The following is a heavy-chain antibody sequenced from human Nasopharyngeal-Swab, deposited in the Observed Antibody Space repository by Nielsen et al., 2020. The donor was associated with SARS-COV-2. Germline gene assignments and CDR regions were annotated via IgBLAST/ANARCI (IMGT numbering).Heavy chain of an antibody. D-gene: IGHD4-17*01. Sequence: GSLKLSCKGSGYSFTSYWIGWGRQIPGKGREWLGIIYPGDSDTRYSPSFQGQVTISADKSISTAYLPWSSLMASDTAMYYCARLASTTVTTTYFDHGGQGTLVTVSS. CDR3: ARLASTTVTTTYFDH. J-gene: IGHJ4*02. V-gene: IGHV5-51*01. CDR2: IYPGDSDT. CDR1: GYSFTSYW.